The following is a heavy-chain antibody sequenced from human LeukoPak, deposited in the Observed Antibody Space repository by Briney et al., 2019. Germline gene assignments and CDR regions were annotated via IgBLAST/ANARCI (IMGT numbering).Heavy chain of an antibody. CDR2: INTNTGNP. V-gene: IGHV7-4-1*02. Sequence: ASVKVSCKASGYTFTSYAMNWVRQAPGQGLEWMGWINTNTGNPTYAQGFTVRFVFSLDTSVSTAYLQISSLKAEDTAVYYCARDSWARYYYDSSDYWGQGTLVTVSS. CDR1: GYTFTSYA. D-gene: IGHD3-22*01. CDR3: ARDSWARYYYDSSDY. J-gene: IGHJ4*02.